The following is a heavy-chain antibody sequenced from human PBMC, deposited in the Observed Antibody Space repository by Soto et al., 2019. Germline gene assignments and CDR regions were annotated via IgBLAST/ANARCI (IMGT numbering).Heavy chain of an antibody. CDR2: IYWDDDK. V-gene: IGHV2-5*02. CDR1: GFSFTTDGMG. D-gene: IGHD2-8*01. CDR3: AHLYWAAYGTCYYFDH. J-gene: IGHJ4*02. Sequence: QITLKETGPTLVKPTQNLTLTCTFSGFSFTTDGMGVGWIRQPPGKALEWLALIYWDDDKRYSPSLKSRLTITKDASRNQVVLTLTNMDPADTATYYCAHLYWAAYGTCYYFDHWGQGTLVTVSS.